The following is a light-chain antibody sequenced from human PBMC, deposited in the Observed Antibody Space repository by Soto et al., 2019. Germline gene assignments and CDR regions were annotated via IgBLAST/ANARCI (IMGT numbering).Light chain of an antibody. V-gene: IGKV3-15*01. Sequence: EIGMTQSPSTLSVSPGERATLSCRASQSVSSNLAWYQQKPGQAPRLLISGASTRATGIPARFSGSGSGTEFTLTISSLQSEDFAVYYCQQYNNWPRNFGPGTKVDI. CDR1: QSVSSN. CDR3: QQYNNWPRN. CDR2: GAS. J-gene: IGKJ3*01.